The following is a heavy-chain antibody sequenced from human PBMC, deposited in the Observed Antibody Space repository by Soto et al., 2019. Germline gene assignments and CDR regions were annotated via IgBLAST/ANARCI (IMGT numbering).Heavy chain of an antibody. D-gene: IGHD3-22*01. CDR3: ARRLYYDSSGFEGGGMDV. Sequence: SETLSLTCTVSAGSIISSTYYWGWIRQPPGKGLEWIGSIYYSGSTYYNPSLKSRVTISVDTSKNQFSLKLSSVTAADTAVYYCARRLYYDSSGFEGGGMDVWGQGTTVT. V-gene: IGHV4-39*01. J-gene: IGHJ6*02. CDR2: IYYSGST. CDR1: AGSIISSTYY.